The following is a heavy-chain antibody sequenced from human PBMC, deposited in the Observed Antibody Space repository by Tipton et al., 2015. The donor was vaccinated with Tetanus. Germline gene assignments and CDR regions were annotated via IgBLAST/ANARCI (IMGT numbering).Heavy chain of an antibody. D-gene: IGHD5-24*01. J-gene: IGHJ4*02. V-gene: IGHV4-4*07. Sequence: TLSLTCTVSRGPISSYYWTWIRQPAGKGLEWIGHISNGNTAYSTSLKSRVTLSVDLSKNQFSLQLRAVTAADTAVYYCARGITDGYNRRLDYWGQGTRVAV. CDR3: ARGITDGYNRRLDY. CDR2: ISNGNT. CDR1: RGPISSYY.